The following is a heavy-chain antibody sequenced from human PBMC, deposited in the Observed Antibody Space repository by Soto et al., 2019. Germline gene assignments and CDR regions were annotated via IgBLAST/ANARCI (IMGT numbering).Heavy chain of an antibody. V-gene: IGHV5-51*01. J-gene: IGHJ6*02. CDR1: GYSFTSHW. CDR3: ARTRSFTLGFYYDGMDV. CDR2: IHPDDSEI. D-gene: IGHD6-6*01. Sequence: GESLKISCKGSGYSFTSHWIGWMRRMPGKGLEWMGIIHPDDSEIRYSPSFQGQVTFSVDKTIRTAYLQWTSLKASDTALYYCARTRSFTLGFYYDGMDVWGQGTTVTVSS.